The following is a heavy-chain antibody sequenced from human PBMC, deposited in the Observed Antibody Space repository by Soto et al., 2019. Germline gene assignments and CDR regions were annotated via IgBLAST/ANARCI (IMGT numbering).Heavy chain of an antibody. CDR2: IDPKNGGT. CDR3: GRDVSAIFPY. J-gene: IGHJ4*01. V-gene: IGHV1-2*03. Sequence: LGASVKVSCKASGYSISAYYVHWVRQAPGQGLEWMGWIDPKNGGTVSAQKFQGRLTMTRYTSISTVYMDLSGLTSDDTALYYCGRDVSAIFPYWG. CDR1: GYSISAYY.